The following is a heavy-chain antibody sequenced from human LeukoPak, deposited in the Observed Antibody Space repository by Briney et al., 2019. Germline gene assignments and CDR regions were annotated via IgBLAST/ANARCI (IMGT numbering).Heavy chain of an antibody. Sequence: PGRSLRLSCAASGFTFSSHGMHWVRQAQGKGLDWVAVLSYDGNNKYYADSVKGRFTISRDNSKNTLYLQMDSLRAEDKAVYYCAKDAPDYYGSGSYFFDYWGQGTLVTVSS. V-gene: IGHV3-30*18. D-gene: IGHD3-10*01. CDR3: AKDAPDYYGSGSYFFDY. CDR1: GFTFSSHG. CDR2: LSYDGNNK. J-gene: IGHJ4*02.